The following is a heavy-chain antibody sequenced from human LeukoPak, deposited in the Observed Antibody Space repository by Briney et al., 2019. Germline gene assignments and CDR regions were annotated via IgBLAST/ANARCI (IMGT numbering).Heavy chain of an antibody. Sequence: VASVKVSCKASGYTFTSYGISWVRQAPGQGLEWMGWISAYNGNTNYAQKLQGRVTMTTDTSTSTAYMELRSLRSDDTAVYYCARVGQWHNSREMMPYWGQGTLVTVSS. CDR2: ISAYNGNT. D-gene: IGHD6-19*01. J-gene: IGHJ4*02. CDR1: GYTFTSYG. CDR3: ARVGQWHNSREMMPY. V-gene: IGHV1-18*01.